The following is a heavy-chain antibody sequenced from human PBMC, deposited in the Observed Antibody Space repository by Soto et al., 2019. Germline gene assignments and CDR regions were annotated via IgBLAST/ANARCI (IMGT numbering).Heavy chain of an antibody. CDR3: ARDHYSSYWCGDCYYFDS. D-gene: IGHD2-21*01. CDR1: GFTFSSYA. V-gene: IGHV3-30-3*01. CDR2: ISYDGSNK. J-gene: IGHJ4*02. Sequence: PGGALRLSCAASGFTFSSYAMHWVRQAPGKGLEWVAVISYDGSNKYYADSVKGRFTISRDNSKNTLYLQMNSLRAEDTAVYYCARDHYSSYWCGDCYYFDSRSQAALVTV.